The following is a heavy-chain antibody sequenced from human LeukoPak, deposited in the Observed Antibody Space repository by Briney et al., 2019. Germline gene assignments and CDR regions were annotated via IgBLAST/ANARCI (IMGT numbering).Heavy chain of an antibody. CDR1: GGSISSYY. J-gene: IGHJ3*02. CDR3: AGDGHGSGSYGFDI. CDR2: IYYSGST. D-gene: IGHD3-10*01. V-gene: IGHV4-59*01. Sequence: PSETLSLTCTVSGGSISSYYWSWIRQPPGKGLEWIGNIYYSGSTNYNPSLKSRVTISVDTSKNQFSLKLSSVTAADTALYYCAGDGHGSGSYGFDIWGQGTMVTVSS.